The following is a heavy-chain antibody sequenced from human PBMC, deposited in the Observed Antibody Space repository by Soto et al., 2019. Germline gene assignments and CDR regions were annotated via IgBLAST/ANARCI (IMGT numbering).Heavy chain of an antibody. CDR1: GYTFTSYA. V-gene: IGHV1-3*01. CDR2: INAGNGNT. CDR3: ARISVSLLVLIGGSGSVYGIDD. Sequence: QVQLVQSGAEVKKPGASVKVSCKASGYTFTSYAMHWVRQAPGQRLEWMGWINAGNGNTKYSQKFQGRVTITRDTSAGTAYRELSSLSYEDTAVYCCARISVSLLVLIGGSGSVYGIDDWGQGTTFTVAS. J-gene: IGHJ6*02. D-gene: IGHD3-10*01.